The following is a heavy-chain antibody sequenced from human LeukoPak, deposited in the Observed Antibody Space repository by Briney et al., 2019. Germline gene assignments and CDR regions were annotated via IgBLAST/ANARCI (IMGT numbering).Heavy chain of an antibody. D-gene: IGHD1-14*01. J-gene: IGHJ6*03. CDR2: ISPDSATI. CDR3: ARVRGPTVYTYYLDV. CDR1: GFTFYSHG. Sequence: GGSLRLSCAASGFTFYSHGMIWVRQAPGKGLEWVSYISPDSATIYYADSVKGRFTISRDHAKNSLYLQMTSLRAEDTALYSCARVRGPTVYTYYLDVWGKGTTVTVSS. V-gene: IGHV3-48*04.